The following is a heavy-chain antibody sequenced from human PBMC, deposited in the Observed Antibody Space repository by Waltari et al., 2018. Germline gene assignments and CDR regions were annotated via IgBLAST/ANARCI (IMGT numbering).Heavy chain of an antibody. CDR1: GFNVSDKY. D-gene: IGHD1-1*01. J-gene: IGHJ2*01. Sequence: EVQLVETGGGLSQPGESLRLSCVASGFNVSDKYMDWVHQAPGKGLEWVSVLYSGGASTYVDSVRGRFTITRDDSKNILFLQMNNLRADDSAVYYCATKMGTGAGYLDLWGRGTLVTVSS. CDR2: LYSGGAS. CDR3: ATKMGTGAGYLDL. V-gene: IGHV3-53*02.